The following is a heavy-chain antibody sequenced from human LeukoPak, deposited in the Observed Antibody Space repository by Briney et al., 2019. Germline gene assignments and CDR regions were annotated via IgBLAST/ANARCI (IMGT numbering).Heavy chain of an antibody. CDR2: IYYSGST. J-gene: IGHJ4*02. D-gene: IGHD4-17*01. CDR1: GGSISSYY. CDR3: ARGRTTVTN. Sequence: SETLSLTFTVSGGSISSYYWSWIRQPPGKGLEWIGYIYYSGSTNYNPSLKSRVTISVDTSKNQFSLKLSSVTAADTAVYYCARGRTTVTNWGQGTLVTVSS. V-gene: IGHV4-59*01.